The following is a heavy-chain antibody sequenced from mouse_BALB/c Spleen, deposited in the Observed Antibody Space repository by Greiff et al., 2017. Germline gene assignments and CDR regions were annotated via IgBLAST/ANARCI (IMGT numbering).Heavy chain of an antibody. CDR1: GFTFSSFG. J-gene: IGHJ2*01. V-gene: IGHV5-17*02. CDR3: ARWMTPYYFDY. CDR2: ISSGSSTI. Sequence: EVKLMESGGGLVQPGGSRRLSCVASGFTFSSFGMHWVRQAPEKGLEWVAYISSGSSTIYYADTVKGRFTISRDNPKNTLFLQMTRLRSEDTAMYYCARWMTPYYFDYWGQGTTLTVSS.